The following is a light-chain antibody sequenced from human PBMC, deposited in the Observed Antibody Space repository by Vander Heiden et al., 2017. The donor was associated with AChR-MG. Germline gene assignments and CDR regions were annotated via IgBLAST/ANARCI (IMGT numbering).Light chain of an antibody. CDR1: TVAVTSGYY. CDR3: LLYYGGAQGV. J-gene: IGLJ2*01. CDR2: STS. Sequence: QTVVTQEPSLTVSPGGTVTLTCASSTVAVTSGYYPNWFQQKPGQAPRALIYSTSNNHSWTPARFSGSLLGGKAALTLSGVQPEDEAEYYCLLYYGGAQGVFGGGTKLTVL. V-gene: IGLV7-43*01.